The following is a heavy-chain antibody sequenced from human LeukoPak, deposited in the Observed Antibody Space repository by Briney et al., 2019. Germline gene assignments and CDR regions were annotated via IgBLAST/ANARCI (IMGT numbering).Heavy chain of an antibody. CDR3: ARRVYYYDSSGYSFDY. D-gene: IGHD3-22*01. CDR1: GGSISSSSYY. V-gene: IGHV4-39*07. CDR2: IYYSGST. J-gene: IGHJ4*02. Sequence: SETLSLTCTVSGGSISSSSYYWGWIRQPPGKGLEWIGSIYYSGSTNYNPSLKSRVTISVDTSKNQFSLKLSSVTAADTAVYYCARRVYYYDSSGYSFDYWGQGTLVTVSS.